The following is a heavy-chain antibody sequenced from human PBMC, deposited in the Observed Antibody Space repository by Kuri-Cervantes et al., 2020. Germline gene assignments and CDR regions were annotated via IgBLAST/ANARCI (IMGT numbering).Heavy chain of an antibody. Sequence: GESLKISWEASGFTFSRYAMHWVLQAPAKGLEWLAVISYDGSNKYYADSAKGRFNISRDSSKNTVYLQMNSLRAEDTAVYYCARRANSSDAFDICGQGTMVTVSS. J-gene: IGHJ3*02. CDR3: ARRANSSDAFDI. CDR1: GFTFSRYA. D-gene: IGHD5-18*01. V-gene: IGHV3-30*01. CDR2: ISYDGSNK.